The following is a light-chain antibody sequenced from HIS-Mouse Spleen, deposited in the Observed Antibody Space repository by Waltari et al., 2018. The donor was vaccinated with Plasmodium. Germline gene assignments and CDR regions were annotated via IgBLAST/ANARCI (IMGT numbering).Light chain of an antibody. Sequence: SYELTQPPSVSVSPGQTASITCSGDKLGYKYACWYQQKPGQSPVLVIYQDSKRPSGIPERLSGCNSGNTATLTISGTQAMDEADYYCQAWDSSTVVFGGGTKLTVL. CDR1: KLGYKY. J-gene: IGLJ2*01. CDR3: QAWDSSTVV. V-gene: IGLV3-1*01. CDR2: QDS.